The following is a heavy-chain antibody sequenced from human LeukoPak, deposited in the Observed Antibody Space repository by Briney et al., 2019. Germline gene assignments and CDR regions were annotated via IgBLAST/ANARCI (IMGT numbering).Heavy chain of an antibody. J-gene: IGHJ4*02. D-gene: IGHD2-21*02. CDR1: GFTFSSYA. V-gene: IGHV3-30*02. CDR2: IRHDGSIK. Sequence: GGSLRLSCAASGFTFSSYAMHWVRQAPGQGLGWVAFIRHDGSIKYYSDSVKGRFTISRDNSKNTLYLQMNSLRTEDTAVYYCARGDCSGDCYHPLYYWGQGSLVTVSS. CDR3: ARGDCSGDCYHPLYY.